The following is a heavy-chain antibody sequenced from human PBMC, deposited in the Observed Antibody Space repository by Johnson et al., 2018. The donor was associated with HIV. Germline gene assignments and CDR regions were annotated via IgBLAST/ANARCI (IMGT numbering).Heavy chain of an antibody. CDR1: GFTVSSNY. CDR2: IYSGGST. J-gene: IGHJ3*02. V-gene: IGHV3-66*01. Sequence: VQLVESGGGLVQPGRTLRLSCAASGFTVSSNYMSWVRQAPGKGLEWVSVIYSGGSTYYADSVKGRFTISRDNAKDSLFLQRNSRRAEDTAVYYCARSNAFDIWGQGTMVTVSS. CDR3: ARSNAFDI.